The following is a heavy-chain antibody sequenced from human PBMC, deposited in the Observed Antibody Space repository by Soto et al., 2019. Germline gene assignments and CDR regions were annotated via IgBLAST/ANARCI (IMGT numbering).Heavy chain of an antibody. Sequence: SETLSLTCAVSGGSISSSNWWSWVRQPPGKGLEWIGEIYHSGSTSYNPSLKSRVTISVDKSKNQFSLKLSSVTAADTAVYYCARLCAPPFCDYYYGMDVWGQGTTVTVSS. D-gene: IGHD2-21*01. J-gene: IGHJ6*02. CDR2: IYHSGST. V-gene: IGHV4-4*02. CDR1: GGSISSSNW. CDR3: ARLCAPPFCDYYYGMDV.